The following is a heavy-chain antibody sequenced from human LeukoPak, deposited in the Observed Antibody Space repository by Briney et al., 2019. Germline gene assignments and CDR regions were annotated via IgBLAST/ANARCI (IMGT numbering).Heavy chain of an antibody. CDR3: ATGDITMVRVH. J-gene: IGHJ4*02. CDR1: GGSISSYY. V-gene: IGHV4-34*01. D-gene: IGHD3-10*01. Sequence: SETLSLTCTVSGGSISSYYWSWIRQPPGKGLEWIGEINHSGSTNYNPSLKSRVTISVDTSKNQFSLKLSSVTAADTAVYYCATGDITMVRVHWGQGTLVTVSS. CDR2: INHSGST.